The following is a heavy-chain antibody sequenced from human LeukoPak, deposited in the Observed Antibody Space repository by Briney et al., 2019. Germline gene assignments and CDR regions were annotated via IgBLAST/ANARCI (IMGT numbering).Heavy chain of an antibody. J-gene: IGHJ5*02. Sequence: ASVKVSCKASGYTFTGYYMHWVRQAPGQGLEWMGRINPNSGGTNYAQKFQGRVTMTRDTSISTAYMELGRLRSDDTALYYCARWLQFSWFDPWGQGTLVTVSS. CDR3: ARWLQFSWFDP. V-gene: IGHV1-2*06. D-gene: IGHD5-24*01. CDR2: INPNSGGT. CDR1: GYTFTGYY.